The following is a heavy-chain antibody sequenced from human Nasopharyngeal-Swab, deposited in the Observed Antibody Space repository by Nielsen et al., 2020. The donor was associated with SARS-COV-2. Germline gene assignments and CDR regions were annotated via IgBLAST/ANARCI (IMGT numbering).Heavy chain of an antibody. V-gene: IGHV3-23*03. J-gene: IGHJ5*02. CDR3: AKGLRNWFDP. CDR1: GFTFSSYA. CDR2: IYSGGSST. Sequence: GESLKISCAASGFTFSSYAMSWVRQAPGKGLEWVSVIYSGGSSTYYADSVKGRFTISRDNSKNTLYLQMNSLRAEDTAVYYRAKGLRNWFDPWGQGTLVTVSS.